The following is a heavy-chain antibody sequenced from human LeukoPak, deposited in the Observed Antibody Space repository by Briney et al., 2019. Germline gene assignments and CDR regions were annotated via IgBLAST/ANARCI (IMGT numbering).Heavy chain of an antibody. CDR2: ISTSSLYI. V-gene: IGHV3-21*01. Sequence: GGSLRLSCAASGFTFSSYTVNWVRQAPGKGLEWVSSISTSSLYIYYTDSLKGRFTVSRDNARNSLYLQMSSLRADDTAVYYCARGTLNIPGEHGAFDYWGQGTLVTVSS. CDR1: GFTFSSYT. CDR3: ARGTLNIPGEHGAFDY. D-gene: IGHD1-14*01. J-gene: IGHJ4*02.